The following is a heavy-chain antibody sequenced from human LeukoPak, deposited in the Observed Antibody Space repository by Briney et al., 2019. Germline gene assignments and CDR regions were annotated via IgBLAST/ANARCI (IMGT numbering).Heavy chain of an antibody. CDR1: GFTFSGSA. D-gene: IGHD2-2*01. Sequence: GGSPRLSCAASGFTFSGSAMHWVRQASGKGLEWVGRIRSKANSYATAYAASVKGRFTISRDDSKNTAYLQMNSLKTEDTAVYYCTVPAAVYHWGQGTLVTVSS. J-gene: IGHJ5*02. CDR2: IRSKANSYAT. CDR3: TVPAAVYH. V-gene: IGHV3-73*01.